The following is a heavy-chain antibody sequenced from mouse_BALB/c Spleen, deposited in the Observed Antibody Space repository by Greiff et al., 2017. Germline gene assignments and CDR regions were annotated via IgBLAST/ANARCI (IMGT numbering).Heavy chain of an antibody. J-gene: IGHJ2*01. CDR3: ARWGDYDLDY. V-gene: IGHV1-20*02. CDR2: INPYNGDT. D-gene: IGHD2-4*01. Sequence: VQLQQSGAELVRPGSSVKISCKASGYAFSSYWMNWVKQRPGQGLEWIGRINPYNGDTFYNQKFKGKATLTVDKSSSTAHMELRSLASEDSAVYYCARWGDYDLDYWGQGTTLTVSS. CDR1: GYAFSSYW.